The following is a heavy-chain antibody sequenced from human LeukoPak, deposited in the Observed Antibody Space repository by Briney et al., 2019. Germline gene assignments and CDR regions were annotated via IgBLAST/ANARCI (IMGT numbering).Heavy chain of an antibody. CDR3: ARGGYGDYGRFDY. CDR1: GFTFSSYG. D-gene: IGHD4-17*01. V-gene: IGHV3-30*03. J-gene: IGHJ4*02. Sequence: PGGSLILSCAASGFTFSSYGMPRVRQAPGKGLEWVAVISYDGSNKYYADCVKGRFTISRDNSKNTLYLQMNGLRAEDTAVYYCARGGYGDYGRFDYWGQGTLVTVSS. CDR2: ISYDGSNK.